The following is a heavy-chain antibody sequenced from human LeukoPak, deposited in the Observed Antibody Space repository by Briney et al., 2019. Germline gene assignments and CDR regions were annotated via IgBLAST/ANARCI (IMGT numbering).Heavy chain of an antibody. CDR1: GYTFTSYG. Sequence: ASVKVSCKASGYTFTSYGISWVRQAPGQGLEWMGWISAYNGNTNYAQKLQGRVTMTTDTSTSTAYMELRSLRSDDTAVYYCARVISSSSWYGPWSCWFDPWGQGTLVTVSS. J-gene: IGHJ5*02. D-gene: IGHD6-13*01. CDR3: ARVISSSSWYGPWSCWFDP. CDR2: ISAYNGNT. V-gene: IGHV1-18*01.